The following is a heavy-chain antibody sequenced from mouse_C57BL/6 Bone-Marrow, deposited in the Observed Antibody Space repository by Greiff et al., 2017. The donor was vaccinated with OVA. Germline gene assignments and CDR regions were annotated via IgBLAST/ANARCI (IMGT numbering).Heavy chain of an antibody. V-gene: IGHV6-3*01. CDR2: IRLKSDNYAT. CDR1: GFTFSNYW. D-gene: IGHD1-1*01. CDR3: TGPYYGSPWFAY. Sequence: EVQLQESGGGLVQPGGSMKLSCVASGFTFSNYWMNWVRQSPEKGLEWVAQIRLKSDNYATHYAESVKGRFTISRDDYKSSVYLQMNNLRAEDTGIYYCTGPYYGSPWFAYWGQGTLVTVSA. J-gene: IGHJ3*01.